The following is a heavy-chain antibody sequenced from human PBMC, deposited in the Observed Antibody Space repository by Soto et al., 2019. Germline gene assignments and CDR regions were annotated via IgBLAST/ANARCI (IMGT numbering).Heavy chain of an antibody. CDR1: GFTFSTYA. Sequence: PGGSLRLSCAASGFTFSTYAMTCVRQAPGKGLEGVSTTSGSGSITYYADSVNGRFAISRDSSKNTVYLQKNSLRVDDTAVYYCGRATRIAAGRYSFDSWGHGTLVTVSS. J-gene: IGHJ4*03. CDR2: TSGSGSIT. V-gene: IGHV3-23*01. CDR3: GRATRIAAGRYSFDS. D-gene: IGHD6-13*01.